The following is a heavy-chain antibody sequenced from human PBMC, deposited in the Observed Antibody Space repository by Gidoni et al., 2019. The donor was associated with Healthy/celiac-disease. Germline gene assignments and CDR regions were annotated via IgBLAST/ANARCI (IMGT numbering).Heavy chain of an antibody. CDR3: AGLDDGVCCSFIPRGYGMDV. D-gene: IGHD2-8*01. J-gene: IGHJ6*02. Sequence: QLQLQESGPGLVKPSETLSLTCTVSGGSISSSSYYWGWIRQPPGKGLEWIGSIYYSGSTYYNPSLKSRVTISVDTSKNQFSLKLSSVTAADTAVYYCAGLDDGVCCSFIPRGYGMDVWGQGTTVTVSS. CDR1: GGSISSSSYY. CDR2: IYYSGST. V-gene: IGHV4-39*01.